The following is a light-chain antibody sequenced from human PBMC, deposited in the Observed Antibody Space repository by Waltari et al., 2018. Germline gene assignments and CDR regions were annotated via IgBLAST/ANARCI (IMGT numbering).Light chain of an antibody. Sequence: QSVLTQPPSASGPPGQRVTIFCSGRSSNLGSNSVNWYQQLPGTAPKLLMYGKDQRPSGVPDRFSGSKSGTSASLAISGLQSEDDADYYCEAWDDSLNGPVFGGGTKLTVL. CDR2: GKD. CDR3: EAWDDSLNGPV. V-gene: IGLV1-44*01. J-gene: IGLJ2*01. CDR1: SSNLGSNS.